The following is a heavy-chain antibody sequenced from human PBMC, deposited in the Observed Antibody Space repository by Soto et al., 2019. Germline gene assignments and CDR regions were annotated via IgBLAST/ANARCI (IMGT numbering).Heavy chain of an antibody. CDR1: GFTFSSYG. Sequence: GGSLRLSCAASGFTFSSYGMHWVRQAPGKGLEWVAVIWYDGSNKYYADSVKGRFTISRDNSKNTLYLQMNSLRAEDTAVYYCARGAKLELANFDYWGQGTLVTVSS. CDR3: ARGAKLELANFDY. V-gene: IGHV3-33*01. J-gene: IGHJ4*02. D-gene: IGHD1-7*01. CDR2: IWYDGSNK.